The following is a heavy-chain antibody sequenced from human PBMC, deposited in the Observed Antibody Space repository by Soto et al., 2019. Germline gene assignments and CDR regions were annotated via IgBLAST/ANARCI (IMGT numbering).Heavy chain of an antibody. Sequence: PGGSLRLSCEATGFTVSNFGMSWVRQAPGKGLEWVGRIKSKTDGGTTDYAAPVKGRFTISRDDSKNTLYLQMNSLKTEDTAVYYCTTPDPEDIVVVPAAYGTWGQGTLVTVSS. CDR1: GFTVSNFG. D-gene: IGHD2-2*01. J-gene: IGHJ5*02. V-gene: IGHV3-15*01. CDR2: IKSKTDGGTT. CDR3: TTPDPEDIVVVPAAYGT.